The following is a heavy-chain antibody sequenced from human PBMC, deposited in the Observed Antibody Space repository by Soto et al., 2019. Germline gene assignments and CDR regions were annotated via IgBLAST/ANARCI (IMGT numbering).Heavy chain of an antibody. D-gene: IGHD2-15*01. CDR1: GFTFSTYW. CDR2: TKGDESST. J-gene: IGHJ4*02. Sequence: EVQLVESGGGLVRPGGSLRLSCAASGFTFSTYWMHWVRQVPGKGLEWVSRTKGDESSTGHADFVKGRFTISRDNAKNILYLQMNNLSAEDTALYYCVRGCSPSSCHPFDYWGQGTLVTVSS. CDR3: VRGCSPSSCHPFDY. V-gene: IGHV3-74*01.